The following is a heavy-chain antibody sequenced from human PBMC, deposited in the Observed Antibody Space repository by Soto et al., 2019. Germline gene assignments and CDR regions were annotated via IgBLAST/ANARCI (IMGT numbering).Heavy chain of an antibody. CDR3: ARPYYYGSGSYYNSGYYYYMDV. CDR2: IYYSGST. CDR1: GGSISSSSYY. V-gene: IGHV4-39*01. D-gene: IGHD3-10*01. Sequence: PSETLSLTCTVAGGSISSSSYYWGWIRKPPGKGLEWIGSIYYSGSTYYNPSLKSRVTISVDTSKNQFSLKLSSVTAADTAVYYCARPYYYGSGSYYNSGYYYYMDVWGKGNTVTV. J-gene: IGHJ6*03.